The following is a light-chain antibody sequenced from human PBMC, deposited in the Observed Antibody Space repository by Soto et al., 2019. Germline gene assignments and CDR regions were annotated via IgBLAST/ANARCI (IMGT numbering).Light chain of an antibody. J-gene: IGKJ4*01. CDR2: GAT. CDR1: QSVSSK. CDR3: QQYNNWPLT. Sequence: EIVMTQSPATLSVSPGERATLSCRASQSVSSKLAWYQQKPGQAPRLLIYGATTRASGAPARFSGSGSGTELTLNISSLQSEDFAVYYCQQYNNWPLTFGGGTKVEIK. V-gene: IGKV3-15*01.